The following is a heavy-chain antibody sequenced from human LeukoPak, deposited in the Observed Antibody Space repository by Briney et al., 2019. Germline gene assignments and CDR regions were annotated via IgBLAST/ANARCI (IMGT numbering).Heavy chain of an antibody. J-gene: IGHJ5*02. CDR1: GGSISSHY. Sequence: SETLSLTCTVSGGSISSHYWSWIRQPPGKGLEWIGYIYYSGSTNYNPSLKSRVTISVDTSKNQFSLKLSSVTAADTAVYYCARVDDILTGYDNWFDPWGRGTLVTVSS. V-gene: IGHV4-59*11. CDR2: IYYSGST. CDR3: ARVDDILTGYDNWFDP. D-gene: IGHD3-9*01.